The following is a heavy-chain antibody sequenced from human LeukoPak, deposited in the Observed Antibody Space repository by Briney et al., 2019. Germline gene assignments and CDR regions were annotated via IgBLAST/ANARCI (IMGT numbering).Heavy chain of an antibody. Sequence: SVTVSCKASGGTFSSYAISWVRQAPGQGLEWMGGIIPIFGTANYAQKFQGRVTITTDESTSTAYMELSSLRSEDTAVYYCAISATVTTYLYYYYYMDVWGKGTTVTVSS. J-gene: IGHJ6*03. CDR1: GGTFSSYA. D-gene: IGHD4-11*01. V-gene: IGHV1-69*05. CDR2: IIPIFGTA. CDR3: AISATVTTYLYYYYYMDV.